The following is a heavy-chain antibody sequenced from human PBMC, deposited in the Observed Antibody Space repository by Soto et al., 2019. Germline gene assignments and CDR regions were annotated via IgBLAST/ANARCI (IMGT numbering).Heavy chain of an antibody. J-gene: IGHJ6*02. CDR3: ASRNTELWLRNHYYSGMDV. CDR2: IIPIFGTA. CDR1: GGTFSSYA. Sequence: SVKVSCKASGGTFSSYAISWVRQAPGQGLEWMGGIIPIFGTANYAQKFQGRVTITADESTSTAYMELSSLRSEDTAVYYCASRNTELWLRNHYYSGMDVWGQGTTVTVSS. V-gene: IGHV1-69*13. D-gene: IGHD5-18*01.